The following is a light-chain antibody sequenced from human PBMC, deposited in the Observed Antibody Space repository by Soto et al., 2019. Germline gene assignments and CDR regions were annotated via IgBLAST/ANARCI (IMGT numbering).Light chain of an antibody. CDR3: QQYGSSPWT. J-gene: IGKJ1*01. Sequence: EIVMTQSPATLSVSPGERATLSCRASQSVSSDLAWYQQKPGQAPRLLMFGASSRATGIPDRFRGSGSGTDLTLTISRLEPEDFAVYYCQQYGSSPWTFGQGTKVDI. V-gene: IGKV3-20*01. CDR1: QSVSSD. CDR2: GAS.